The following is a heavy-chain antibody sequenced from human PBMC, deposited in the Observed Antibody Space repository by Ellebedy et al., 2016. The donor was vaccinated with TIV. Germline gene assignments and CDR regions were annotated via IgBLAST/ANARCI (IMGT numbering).Heavy chain of an antibody. Sequence: GESLKISXAASGFTFSSYAMHWVRQAPGKGLEWVAVISYDGSNKYYADSVKGRFTISRDNSKNTLYLQMNSLRAEDTAVYYCARDGDRLLYDSSGYYFSGVDYWGQGTLVTVSS. D-gene: IGHD3-22*01. CDR3: ARDGDRLLYDSSGYYFSGVDY. CDR2: ISYDGSNK. CDR1: GFTFSSYA. V-gene: IGHV3-30-3*01. J-gene: IGHJ4*02.